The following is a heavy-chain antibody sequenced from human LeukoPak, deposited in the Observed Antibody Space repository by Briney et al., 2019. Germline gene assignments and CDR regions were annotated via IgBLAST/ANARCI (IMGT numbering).Heavy chain of an antibody. CDR3: AREGPGYSYGQD. Sequence: GGSLRLSCAASGFTFSSHAMHWVRQAPGKGLEWVAVISYDGSNKYYADSVKGRFTISRDNSKNTLYLQMNSLRAEDTAVYYCAREGPGYSYGQDWGQGTLVTVSS. CDR2: ISYDGSNK. CDR1: GFTFSSHA. V-gene: IGHV3-30*04. J-gene: IGHJ4*02. D-gene: IGHD5-18*01.